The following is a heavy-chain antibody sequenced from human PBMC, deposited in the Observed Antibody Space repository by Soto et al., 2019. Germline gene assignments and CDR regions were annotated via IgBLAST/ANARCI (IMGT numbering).Heavy chain of an antibody. J-gene: IGHJ4*02. D-gene: IGHD6-13*01. V-gene: IGHV3-30*18. CDR3: AKALGVAAAGSY. CDR2: ISYDGSNK. CDR1: GFTFSSYV. Sequence: GGSLRLSCAASGFTFSSYVMHWVRQAPGKGLEWVAVISYDGSNKYYADSVKGRFTISRDNSKNTLYLQMNSLRAEDTAVYYCAKALGVAAAGSYWGQGTLVTVSS.